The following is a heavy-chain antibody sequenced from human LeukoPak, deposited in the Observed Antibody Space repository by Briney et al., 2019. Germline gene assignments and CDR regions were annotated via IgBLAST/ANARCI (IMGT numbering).Heavy chain of an antibody. CDR2: TNTDGSST. D-gene: IGHD4-23*01. V-gene: IGHV3-74*03. Sequence: GGTLRLSCAASGFTFSSYWMHWVRQAPGKGLVWVSGTNTDGSSTMYADSVKGRFTIARDNAKNTLYLQMNNLRAEDTAVYYCYGANAEHWGQGTLVTVSS. CDR3: YGANAEH. J-gene: IGHJ1*01. CDR1: GFTFSSYW.